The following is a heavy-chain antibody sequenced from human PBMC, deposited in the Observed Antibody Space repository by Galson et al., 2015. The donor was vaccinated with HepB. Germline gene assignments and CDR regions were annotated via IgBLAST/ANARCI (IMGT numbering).Heavy chain of an antibody. D-gene: IGHD2-2*02. CDR1: GGTFSSYA. CDR3: AYGVVVPAAIAYYYYMDV. V-gene: IGHV1-69*13. CDR2: IIPIFGTA. Sequence: SVKVSCKASGGTFSSYAISWVRQAPEQGLEWMGGIIPIFGTANYAQKFQGRVTITADESTSTAYMELSSLRSEDTAVYYCAYGVVVPAAIAYYYYMDVWGKGTTVTVSS. J-gene: IGHJ6*03.